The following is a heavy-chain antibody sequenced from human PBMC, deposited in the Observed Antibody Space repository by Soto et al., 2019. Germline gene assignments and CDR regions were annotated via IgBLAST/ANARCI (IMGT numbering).Heavy chain of an antibody. D-gene: IGHD3-16*01. CDR3: ALIVTGCFT. CDR2: IYWDDDK. CDR1: GFSLITSGVG. J-gene: IGHJ5*02. V-gene: IGHV2-5*02. Sequence: QITLKESGPTLVKPTQTLTLTCTISGFSLITSGVGVGWIRQPPGKALEWLALIYWDDDKRYSPSLKSRLTITKDTSKNQVVLTMTNMDPVDTATYYCALIVTGCFTWGRGALVTVSS.